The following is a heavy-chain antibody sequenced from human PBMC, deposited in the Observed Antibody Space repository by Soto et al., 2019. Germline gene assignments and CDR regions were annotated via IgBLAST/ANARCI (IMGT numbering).Heavy chain of an antibody. J-gene: IGHJ6*02. CDR3: ARGDRGGSGSPASYYYSGLDV. V-gene: IGHV3-23*01. CDR1: GFTFSSYA. D-gene: IGHD3-10*01. CDR2: VSAGGDMT. Sequence: DVQLLESGGHLVQPGGSLRLSCAASGFTFSSYAISLGRHAPGKGLEWVSSVSAGGDMTYYSDSVKGRFTISRDNSNNALFLQMNSLRIEDTALYYCARGDRGGSGSPASYYYSGLDVWGQGTTVTVS.